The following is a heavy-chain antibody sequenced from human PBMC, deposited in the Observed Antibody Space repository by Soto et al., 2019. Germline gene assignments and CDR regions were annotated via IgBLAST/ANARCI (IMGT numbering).Heavy chain of an antibody. CDR2: IASHDGST. V-gene: IGHV1-18*04. CDR3: WRNDGDDSTNF. CDR1: GYTVTSYG. D-gene: IGHD3-22*01. J-gene: IGHJ4*02. Sequence: GASVTVSCKASGYTVTSYGLNLVRRAPGQGLEWMGRIASHDGSTVSAQSFQGRLTLTRDTFTNTAYLELGALTSDDTGLYFCWRNDGDDSTNFWGQGTLVTVPQ.